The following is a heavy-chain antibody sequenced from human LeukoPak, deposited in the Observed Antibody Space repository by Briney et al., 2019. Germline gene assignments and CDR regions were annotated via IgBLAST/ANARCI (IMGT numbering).Heavy chain of an antibody. J-gene: IGHJ6*03. CDR3: ARRATTVTTGYYYYDMDV. CDR1: GGSINSRSYY. Sequence: PSETLSLTCTVSGGSINSRSYYWGWLRQPPGKGLEWIGSVYYGGTTYYNPSLKSRVTISEDTSKNQFSLKLSSVTAADTAVYYCARRATTVTTGYYYYDMDVWGKGATVTVSS. CDR2: VYYGGTT. D-gene: IGHD4-17*01. V-gene: IGHV4-39*01.